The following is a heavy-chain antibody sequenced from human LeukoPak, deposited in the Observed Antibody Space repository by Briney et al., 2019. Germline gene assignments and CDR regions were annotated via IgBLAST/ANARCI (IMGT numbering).Heavy chain of an antibody. V-gene: IGHV3-23*01. CDR2: ISGSGGST. D-gene: IGHD6-19*01. CDR1: GFTFSSYA. CDR3: AKDPYSSGWSYFDY. J-gene: IGHJ4*02. Sequence: GGSLRLSCAASGFTFSSYAMSWVRQAPGKGLEWVSAISGSGGSTYYADSVKGQFTISRDNSKNMLYLQMNSLRAEDTAVYYCAKDPYSSGWSYFDYWGQGTLVTVSS.